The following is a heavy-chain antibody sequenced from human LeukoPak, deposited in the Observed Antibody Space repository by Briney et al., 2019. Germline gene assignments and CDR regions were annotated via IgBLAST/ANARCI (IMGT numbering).Heavy chain of an antibody. D-gene: IGHD5-18*01. J-gene: IGHJ6*03. CDR1: GGSISSYY. CDR2: IYYSGST. CDR3: ARINTAMDIYYYYYMDV. V-gene: IGHV4-59*08. Sequence: SETLSLTCTVSGGSISSYYWSWIRQPPGKGLEWIGYIYYSGSTNYNPSLKSRVTISVDTSKNQFSLKLSSVTAADTAVYYCARINTAMDIYYYYYMDVWGKGTTVTVSS.